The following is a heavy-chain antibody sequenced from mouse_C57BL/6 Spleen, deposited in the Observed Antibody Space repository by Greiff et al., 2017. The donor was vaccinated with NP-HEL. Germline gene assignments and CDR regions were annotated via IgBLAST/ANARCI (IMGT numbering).Heavy chain of an antibody. CDR3: ARSGGGGYYPAWFAY. CDR1: GYTFTSYW. CDR2: IYPGSGST. Sequence: QVQLKQPGAELVKPGASVKMSCKASGYTFTSYWITWVKQRPGQGLEWIGDIYPGSGSTNYNEKFKSKATLTVDTSSSTAYMQLSSLTSEDSAVYYCARSGGGGYYPAWFAYWGQGTLVTVSA. V-gene: IGHV1-55*01. D-gene: IGHD2-3*01. J-gene: IGHJ3*01.